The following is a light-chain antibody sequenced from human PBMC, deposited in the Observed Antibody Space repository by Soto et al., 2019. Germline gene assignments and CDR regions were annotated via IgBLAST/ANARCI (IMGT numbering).Light chain of an antibody. J-gene: IGKJ5*01. V-gene: IGKV3-20*01. Sequence: EIVLTQSPGTLSLSPGERATLSCRASQSVSSSYLAWYQQKPGQAPRLLIYGASSRATGIPDRFSGSGSGKDFTLTISRLESEDVAVYYCQQYGSSPFTFGQGTRLEIK. CDR2: GAS. CDR3: QQYGSSPFT. CDR1: QSVSSSY.